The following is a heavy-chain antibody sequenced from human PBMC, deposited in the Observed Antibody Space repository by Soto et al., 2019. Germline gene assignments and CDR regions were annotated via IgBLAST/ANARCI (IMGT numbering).Heavy chain of an antibody. Sequence: GESLKISCAASGFTFSNAWMSWVRQAPGKGLEWVGRIKSKTDGGTTDYAAPVKGRFTISRDDSKNTLYLQMNSLKTEDTAVYYCTTSPRIPGTFDYWGQGTLVTVSS. CDR3: TTSPRIPGTFDY. V-gene: IGHV3-15*01. CDR2: IKSKTDGGTT. CDR1: GFTFSNAW. D-gene: IGHD1-1*01. J-gene: IGHJ4*02.